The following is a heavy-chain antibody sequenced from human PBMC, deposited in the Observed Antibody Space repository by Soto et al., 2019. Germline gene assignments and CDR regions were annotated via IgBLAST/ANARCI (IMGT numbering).Heavy chain of an antibody. CDR1: GFTFSSYA. CDR3: ASLIAAAGTAYYYYGMDV. J-gene: IGHJ6*02. CDR2: ISYDGSNK. D-gene: IGHD6-13*01. V-gene: IGHV3-30-3*01. Sequence: VGSLRLSCAGSGFTFSSYAMHWVRQAPGKGLEWVAVISYDGSNKYYADSVKGRFTISRDNSKNTLYLQMNSLRAEDTAVYYCASLIAAAGTAYYYYGMDVWGQGTTVTVSS.